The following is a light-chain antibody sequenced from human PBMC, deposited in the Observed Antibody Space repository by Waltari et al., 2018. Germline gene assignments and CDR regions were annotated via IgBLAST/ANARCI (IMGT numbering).Light chain of an antibody. V-gene: IGKV3-20*01. CDR2: GAS. CDR1: QSVSSSY. CDR3: QQYGSPWT. J-gene: IGKJ1*01. Sequence: EIVLTQSPGTLSLSPGERATLSCRASQSVSSSYLAWYQQKPGQAPRLFIYGASSRATGIPDRFSGSGSGTDFTLTISRLEPEDFAVYYCQQYGSPWTFGQGTKVEIK.